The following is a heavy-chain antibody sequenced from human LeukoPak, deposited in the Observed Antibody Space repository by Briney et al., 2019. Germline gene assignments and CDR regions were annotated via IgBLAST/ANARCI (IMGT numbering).Heavy chain of an antibody. V-gene: IGHV4-34*01. D-gene: IGHD3-22*01. CDR3: ARVRGSYDSSGYYYAIWYFDL. CDR2: INHSGST. CDR1: GGSFSGYY. J-gene: IGHJ2*01. Sequence: SETLSLTCAVYGGSFSGYYWSWIRQPPGKGLEWIGEINHSGSTNYNPSLKSRVTISVDTSKNQFSLKLSSVTAADTAVYYCARVRGSYDSSGYYYAIWYFDLRGRGTLVTVSS.